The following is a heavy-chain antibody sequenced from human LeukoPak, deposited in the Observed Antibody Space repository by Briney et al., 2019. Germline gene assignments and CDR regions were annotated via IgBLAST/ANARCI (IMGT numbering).Heavy chain of an antibody. CDR1: GYSFTTYW. CDR3: ARQRDYGDDIYSRYFDY. D-gene: IGHD4-17*01. J-gene: IGHJ4*02. CDR2: VYPGDSDI. Sequence: GESLKISCQASGYSFTTYWIAWVRQLPGKGLEWMGRVYPGDSDITYSPAFQGQVTVSADRSTNTAYLQLNSLKASDTAMYYCARQRDYGDDIYSRYFDYWGQGVLVTVSS. V-gene: IGHV5-51*01.